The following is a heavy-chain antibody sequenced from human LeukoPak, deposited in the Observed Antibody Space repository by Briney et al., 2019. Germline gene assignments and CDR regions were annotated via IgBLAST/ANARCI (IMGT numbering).Heavy chain of an antibody. CDR1: GFTVSSNY. J-gene: IGHJ5*02. CDR3: ASGDFWSVYYTGFMPDP. Sequence: PGGSLRLSCAASGFTVSSNYMSWVRQAPGKGLEWVSVIYSGGSTYYAESVKGRFTISRDNSKNTLYLQMNSLRAEDTAVYYCASGDFWSVYYTGFMPDPWGQGTLVTVSS. CDR2: IYSGGST. V-gene: IGHV3-66*02. D-gene: IGHD3-3*01.